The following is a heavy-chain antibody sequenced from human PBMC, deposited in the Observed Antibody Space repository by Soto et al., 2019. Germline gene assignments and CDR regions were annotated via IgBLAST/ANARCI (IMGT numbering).Heavy chain of an antibody. V-gene: IGHV3-15*01. D-gene: IGHD6-13*01. J-gene: IGHJ6*02. CDR3: TTDRVVAAVYYYYGMDV. CDR2: IKSKTDGGTT. Sequence: GGTLRLSCAASGFTFSNAWMSWVRQAPGKGLEWVGRIKSKTDGGTTDYAAPVKGRFTISRDDSKNTLYLQMNSLKTEDTAVYYCTTDRVVAAVYYYYGMDVWGQGTTVTVYS. CDR1: GFTFSNAW.